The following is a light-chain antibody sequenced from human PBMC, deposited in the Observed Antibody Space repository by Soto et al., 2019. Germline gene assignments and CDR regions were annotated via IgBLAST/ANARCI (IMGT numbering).Light chain of an antibody. Sequence: EIVMTQSPATLSVSPGERATLSCKTSESVRDNLAWYQKKPGQAPRLLIYGASTRATGIPARFGGSGSGTEFTLTISSLQSEDFAVYYCQQYDNWPLTFGGGTKVEIK. CDR3: QQYDNWPLT. CDR2: GAS. CDR1: ESVRDN. J-gene: IGKJ4*01. V-gene: IGKV3-15*01.